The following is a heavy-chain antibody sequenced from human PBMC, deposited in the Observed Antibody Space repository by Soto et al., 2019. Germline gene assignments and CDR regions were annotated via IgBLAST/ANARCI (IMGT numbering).Heavy chain of an antibody. Sequence: QITLKESGPTLVQPTQTLTLTCTFSGFSLSTRDVGVGWIRQPPGKALEWLTLIYWDDYKHYSPTLETRLAITKDPSKNQVVLTMTNMDPVDTATYYCAQKGRGYFDYWGQGTLVTVSS. CDR1: GFSLSTRDVG. D-gene: IGHD3-10*01. CDR2: IYWDDYK. J-gene: IGHJ4*02. V-gene: IGHV2-5*02. CDR3: AQKGRGYFDY.